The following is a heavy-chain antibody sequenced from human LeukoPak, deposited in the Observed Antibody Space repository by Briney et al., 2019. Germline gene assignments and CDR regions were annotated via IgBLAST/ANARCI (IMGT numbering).Heavy chain of an antibody. J-gene: IGHJ3*02. Sequence: PGGSLRLSCAASGITFSDAWMSWVRQAPGKGLEWVGRIKSKTDGGTTDYAAPVKGRFTISRDDSKYTLYVQMNSLKTEDAAVYYCVTEGLKSTWNGAFDIWGQGTMVIVSS. CDR3: VTEGLKSTWNGAFDI. D-gene: IGHD1-1*01. CDR1: GITFSDAW. CDR2: IKSKTDGGTT. V-gene: IGHV3-15*01.